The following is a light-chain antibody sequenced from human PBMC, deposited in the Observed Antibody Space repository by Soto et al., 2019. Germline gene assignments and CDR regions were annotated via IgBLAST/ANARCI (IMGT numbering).Light chain of an antibody. CDR3: QTYDSRVHVYG. CDR1: SSNIGAGYD. V-gene: IGLV1-40*01. J-gene: IGLJ1*01. CDR2: ANS. Sequence: QSVLTQPPSVSGAPGQRVTISCTGSSSNIGAGYDVHWYKQLPGTAPKLLISANSNRPSGVPERFSGSRSAATASLAITGQQTADEADYYSQTYDSRVHVYGFRNGTKLTVL.